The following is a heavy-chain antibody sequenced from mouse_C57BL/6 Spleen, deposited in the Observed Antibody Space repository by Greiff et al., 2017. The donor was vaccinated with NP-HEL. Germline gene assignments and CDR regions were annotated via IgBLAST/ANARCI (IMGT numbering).Heavy chain of an antibody. J-gene: IGHJ1*03. CDR3: ARRHYYGSSYGYFDV. CDR1: GYTFTSYG. Sequence: QVQLKESGAELARPGASVKLSCKASGYTFTSYGISWVKQRTGQGLEWIGEIYPRSGNTYYNEKFKGKATLTADKSSSTAYMELRSLTSEDSAVYFCARRHYYGSSYGYFDVWGTGTTVTVSS. D-gene: IGHD1-1*01. CDR2: IYPRSGNT. V-gene: IGHV1-81*01.